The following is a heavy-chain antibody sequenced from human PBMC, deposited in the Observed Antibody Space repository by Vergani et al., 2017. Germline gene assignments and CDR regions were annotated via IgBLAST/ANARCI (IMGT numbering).Heavy chain of an antibody. V-gene: IGHV4-61*01. D-gene: IGHD6-6*01. CDR2: IYYSGST. Sequence: QVQLQESGPGLVKPSETLSLTCTVSGGSVSSGSYYWSWIRQPPGKGLEWIGYIYYSGSTNYNPSLKSRVTISVDTSKNQFSLKLSSVTAADTAVYYCARKYSTSSYGAFDFWGQGTMVTVSS. CDR3: ARKYSTSSYGAFDF. CDR1: GGSVSSGSYY. J-gene: IGHJ3*01.